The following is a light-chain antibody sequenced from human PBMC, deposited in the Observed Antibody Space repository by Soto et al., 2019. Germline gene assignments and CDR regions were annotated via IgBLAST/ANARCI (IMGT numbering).Light chain of an antibody. CDR1: QGISTY. V-gene: IGKV1-39*01. J-gene: IGKJ2*02. CDR2: AAS. CDR3: QQSYSSPRT. Sequence: DIEMTQSPSSLSASVGDRVTLTCRASQGISTYLNWYQQKPGKAPKLLIYAASLLHSGVPSRFSGSVSGTDFTLIISSLQPDDFAVYYCQQSYSSPRTFGQGTKLEI.